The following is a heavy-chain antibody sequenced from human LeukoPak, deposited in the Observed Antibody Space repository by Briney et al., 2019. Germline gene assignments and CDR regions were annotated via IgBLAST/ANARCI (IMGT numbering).Heavy chain of an antibody. CDR3: ARFGYVAADDL. CDR2: INPAGTET. Sequence: GGSLRLSCAASGFSFSAYWMTWVRQAPGTGLEWVANINPAGTETYYVDPVKGRFTISRDNAKNLLYLQMDSLRAEDTAVYYCARFGYVAADDLWGQGTLVTVSS. D-gene: IGHD2-15*01. J-gene: IGHJ4*02. V-gene: IGHV3-7*01. CDR1: GFSFSAYW.